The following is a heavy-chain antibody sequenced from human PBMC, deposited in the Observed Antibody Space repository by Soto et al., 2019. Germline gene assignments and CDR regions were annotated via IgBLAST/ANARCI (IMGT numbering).Heavy chain of an antibody. CDR2: SIHSFGTA. V-gene: IGHV1-69*06. CDR3: ASPAGYRSRTSCYRANFYYYFGMDV. D-gene: IGHD2-2*01. Sequence: QVQLVQSGAEVQKPGSSVKVSCKSSGGTFSSYAISLVRQAPGQGLAWMGGSIHSFGTANVAQKFPGRGTTNKEKATSTAYMELRSMRSEDTAVYYCASPAGYRSRTSCYRANFYYYFGMDVRGQGTTVTVSS. CDR1: GGTFSSYA. J-gene: IGHJ6*02.